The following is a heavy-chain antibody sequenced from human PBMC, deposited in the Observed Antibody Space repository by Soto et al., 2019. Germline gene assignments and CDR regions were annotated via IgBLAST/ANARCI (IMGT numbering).Heavy chain of an antibody. Sequence: SETLGISCTFSGGSISISTYYWDWIRQPPGKGLEWIGSIYYAGSTYYNPSLKSRVTISVDTSKNQFSLKLSSVTAADTAVYYCARSVSPRALIPGYFDYWGQGTLVTVSS. CDR2: IYYAGST. J-gene: IGHJ4*02. CDR3: ARSVSPRALIPGYFDY. V-gene: IGHV4-39*01. CDR1: GGSISISTYY. D-gene: IGHD2-2*02.